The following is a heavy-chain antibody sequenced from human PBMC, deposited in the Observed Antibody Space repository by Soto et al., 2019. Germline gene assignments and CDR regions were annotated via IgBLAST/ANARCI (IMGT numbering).Heavy chain of an antibody. D-gene: IGHD2-21*02. CDR1: GLTFSSYA. CDR2: TSGSGGST. J-gene: IGHJ4*02. CDR3: AKDKGDSAY. V-gene: IGHV3-23*01. Sequence: EVQLLESGGGLVQPGGSLRLSCAASGLTFSSYAMSWVRQAPGKGLEWGSTTSGSGGSTYYADSVKGRFTISSDNSKNTLYLQMSSLRAEDTAVYYCAKDKGDSAYWGQGTLVTVSS.